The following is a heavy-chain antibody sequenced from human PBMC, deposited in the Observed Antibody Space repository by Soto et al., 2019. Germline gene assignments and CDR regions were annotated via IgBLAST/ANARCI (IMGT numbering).Heavy chain of an antibody. CDR3: ARIRAGYSSSWYYFDY. Sequence: ASGPTLVNPTQTLTLTCTFSGFSLSTSGMCVSWIRQPPGKALEWLALIDWDDDKYYSTSLKTRLTISKDTSKNQVVLTMTNMDPVDTATYYCARIRAGYSSSWYYFDYWGQGTLVTVSS. V-gene: IGHV2-70*01. J-gene: IGHJ4*02. CDR1: GFSLSTSGMC. CDR2: IDWDDDK. D-gene: IGHD6-13*01.